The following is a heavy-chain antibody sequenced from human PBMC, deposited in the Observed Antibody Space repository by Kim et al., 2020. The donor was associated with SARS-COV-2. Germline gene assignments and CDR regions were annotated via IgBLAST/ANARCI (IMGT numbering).Heavy chain of an antibody. V-gene: IGHV1-46*01. D-gene: IGHD3-3*01. CDR3: ARDLGDGWYFDL. J-gene: IGHJ2*01. Sequence: SYAQKFQGRVTMTRDTSTSTVYMELSSLRSEDTAVYYCARDLGDGWYFDLWGRGTLVTVSS.